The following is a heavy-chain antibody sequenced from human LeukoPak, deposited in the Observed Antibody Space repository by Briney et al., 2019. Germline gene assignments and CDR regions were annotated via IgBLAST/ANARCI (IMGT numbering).Heavy chain of an antibody. CDR3: ARYDYVWGSYRNLDY. CDR1: GGSISSGDYY. CDR2: IYYSGST. D-gene: IGHD3-16*02. V-gene: IGHV4-30-4*08. J-gene: IGHJ4*02. Sequence: PSETLSLTCTVSGGSISSGDYYWSGIRQPPGKGLEGIGYIYYSGSTYYNPSLKSRVTISVDTSKNQFSLKLSSVTAADTAVYYCARYDYVWGSYRNLDYWGQGTLVTVSS.